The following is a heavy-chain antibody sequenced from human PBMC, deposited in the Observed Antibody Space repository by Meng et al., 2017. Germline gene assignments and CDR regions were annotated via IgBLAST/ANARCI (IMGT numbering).Heavy chain of an antibody. Sequence: SGPTLVKLTQTLTLPYTLSGFSLTTSGMCVSWLRQPPGTALEWLALSDWDDDKYYSTSLKTRLTISKDTSKNQVVLTMTNMDPVDTATYYCARMDFTGYFDYWGQGTLVTVSS. V-gene: IGHV2-70*01. J-gene: IGHJ4*02. CDR3: ARMDFTGYFDY. CDR1: GFSLTTSGMC. D-gene: IGHD3-3*01. CDR2: SDWDDDK.